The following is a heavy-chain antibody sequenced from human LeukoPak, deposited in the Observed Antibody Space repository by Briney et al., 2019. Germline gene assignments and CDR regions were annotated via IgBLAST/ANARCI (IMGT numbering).Heavy chain of an antibody. D-gene: IGHD3-10*01. CDR1: GFTFSRYG. V-gene: IGHV3-30*18. CDR3: AKGDPYGSGSYPVDY. J-gene: IGHJ4*02. Sequence: GGSLRLSCAASGFTFSRYGMHWVRQASGKGLEWVALISYDGSNKYYADFVKGRFTISRDNSKNTLYLQMNSLRPEDTAVYYCAKGDPYGSGSYPVDYWGQGTLVTVSS. CDR2: ISYDGSNK.